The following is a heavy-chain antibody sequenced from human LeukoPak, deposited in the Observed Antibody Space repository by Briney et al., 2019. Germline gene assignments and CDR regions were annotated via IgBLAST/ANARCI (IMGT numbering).Heavy chain of an antibody. CDR1: GFTFSDAW. CDR3: ARGGDAFDI. CDR2: INHSGST. J-gene: IGHJ3*02. Sequence: GSLRLYSAASGFTFSDAWMSWIRQPPGKGLEWIGEINHSGSTNYNPSLKSRVTISVDTSKNQFSLKLSSVTAADTAVYYCARGGDAFDIWGQGTMVTVSS. V-gene: IGHV4-34*01.